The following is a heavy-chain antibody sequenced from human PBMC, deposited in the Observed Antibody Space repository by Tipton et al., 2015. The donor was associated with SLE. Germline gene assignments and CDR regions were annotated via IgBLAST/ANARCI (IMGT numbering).Heavy chain of an antibody. CDR1: TGSFSGYY. V-gene: IGHV4-34*01. D-gene: IGHD2-21*01. Sequence: TLSLTCTVYTGSFSGYYWSWIRQPPGKGLEWIGEINHSGSTNYNPSLKSRVTISVDTSKNQFSLKLSSVTAADTAVYYCAREASYCGGDCYPSWFGPWGQGTLVTVSP. J-gene: IGHJ5*02. CDR3: AREASYCGGDCYPSWFGP. CDR2: INHSGST.